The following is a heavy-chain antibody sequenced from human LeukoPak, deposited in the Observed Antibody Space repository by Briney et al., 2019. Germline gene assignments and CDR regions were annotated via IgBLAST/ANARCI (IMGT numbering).Heavy chain of an antibody. Sequence: GGSLRLSCAASGFSISHYYMTWVRQTPGKGLDWVSVIYTGGGTNYGDSVKGRFTISRDNSKNTLYLQMNSLRADDTAIYYCARGQAYCGADCYSDWGQGTLVTVSS. CDR2: IYTGGGT. CDR1: GFSISHYY. CDR3: ARGQAYCGADCYSD. V-gene: IGHV3-66*01. J-gene: IGHJ4*02. D-gene: IGHD2-21*02.